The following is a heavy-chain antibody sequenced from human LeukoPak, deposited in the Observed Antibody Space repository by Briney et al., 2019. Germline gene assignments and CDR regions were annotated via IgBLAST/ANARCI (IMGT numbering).Heavy chain of an antibody. V-gene: IGHV1-46*01. J-gene: IGHJ4*02. CDR2: INPSGGST. Sequence: ASVKVSCKASGYTFTSYYMHWVRQAPRQGLEWMGIINPSGGSTSYAQKFQGRVTITADKSTSTAYMELSSLRSEDTAVYYCARDREGDGYNFPFDYWGQGTLVTVSS. CDR1: GYTFTSYY. D-gene: IGHD5-24*01. CDR3: ARDREGDGYNFPFDY.